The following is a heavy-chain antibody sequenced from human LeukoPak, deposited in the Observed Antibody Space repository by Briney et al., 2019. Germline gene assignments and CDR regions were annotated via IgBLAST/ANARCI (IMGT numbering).Heavy chain of an antibody. CDR3: ARGSGSYQDASDI. D-gene: IGHD1-26*01. J-gene: IGHJ3*02. CDR1: GFTFSTYS. Sequence: GGSLRLSCAASGFTFSTYSMNWVRQAPGKGLEWVSSISYSGGYEYFADSVKGRFTISRDNAKNSLFLQMNSLRAEDAAVYYCARGSGSYQDASDIWGQGTKVTVSS. CDR2: ISYSGGYE. V-gene: IGHV3-21*01.